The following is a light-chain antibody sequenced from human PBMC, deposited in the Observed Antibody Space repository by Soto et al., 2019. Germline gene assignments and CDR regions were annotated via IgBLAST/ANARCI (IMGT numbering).Light chain of an antibody. Sequence: DIQMTQSPSTLSASVGDRVTITCRASQSISSWLAWYQQKPGKAPKVLIYKASSLESGVPSRFSGSGSGTEFTLTISSLQPDDFATYYCQQYNSYSPVWTFDQGTKVEIK. J-gene: IGKJ1*01. V-gene: IGKV1-5*03. CDR2: KAS. CDR3: QQYNSYSPVWT. CDR1: QSISSW.